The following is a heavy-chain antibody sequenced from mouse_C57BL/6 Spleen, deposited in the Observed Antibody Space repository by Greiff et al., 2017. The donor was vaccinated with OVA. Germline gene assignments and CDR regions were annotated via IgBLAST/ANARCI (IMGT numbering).Heavy chain of an antibody. CDR2: INPSSGYT. CDR1: GYTFTSYT. Sequence: VQVVESGAELARPGASVKMSCKASGYTFTSYTMHWVKQRPGQGLEWIGYINPSSGYTKYNQKFKDKATLTADKSSSTAYMQLSSLTSEDSAVYYCAREGDPTDWGQGTTLTVSS. D-gene: IGHD6-1*01. J-gene: IGHJ2*01. CDR3: AREGDPTD. V-gene: IGHV1-4*01.